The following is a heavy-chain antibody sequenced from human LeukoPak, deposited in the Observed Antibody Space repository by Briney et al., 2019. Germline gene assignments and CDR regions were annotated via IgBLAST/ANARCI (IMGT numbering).Heavy chain of an antibody. J-gene: IGHJ6*03. CDR2: IYYSGST. CDR1: GGSISSYY. V-gene: IGHV4-59*01. Sequence: SETLSLTCTVSGGSISSYYWSWIRQPPGKGLEWIGYIYYSGSTNYNPSLKGRVTISVDTSKNQFSLKLSSVTAADTAVYYCARDRPGLQGSDYMDVWGKGTTVTVSS. CDR3: ARDRPGLQGSDYMDV. D-gene: IGHD5-24*01.